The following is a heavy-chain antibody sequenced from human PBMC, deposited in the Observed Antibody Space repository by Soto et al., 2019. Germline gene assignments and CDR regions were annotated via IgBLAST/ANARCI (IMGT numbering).Heavy chain of an antibody. CDR3: SKFSNADTY. V-gene: IGHV3-23*01. J-gene: IGHJ4*02. CDR2: IRGDDGRGSAGDT. CDR1: GFTFSAYA. Sequence: EVLLLESGGGLVQPGGSLRLSCAAAGFTFSAYAMNWVRQAPGKGLQWVSSIRGDDGRGSAGDTYYADSVRGRFTIYRDDAKNTLFLQMNSLRAEDTAIYYCSKFSNADTYWVQGTLVTFSS. D-gene: IGHD5-18*01.